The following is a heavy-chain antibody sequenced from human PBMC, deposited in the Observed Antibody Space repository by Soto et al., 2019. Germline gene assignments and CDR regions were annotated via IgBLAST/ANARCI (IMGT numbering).Heavy chain of an antibody. Sequence: GGSLSLSCAASGFTFSDYYMSWIRQAPGKGLEWVSYISSSGSTIYYADSVKGRFTISRDNAKNSLYLQMNSLRAEDTAVYYCARDDAINYDFPSTPDAFDIWGQGTMVTVSS. J-gene: IGHJ3*02. CDR3: ARDDAINYDFPSTPDAFDI. CDR2: ISSSGSTI. D-gene: IGHD3-3*01. CDR1: GFTFSDYY. V-gene: IGHV3-11*01.